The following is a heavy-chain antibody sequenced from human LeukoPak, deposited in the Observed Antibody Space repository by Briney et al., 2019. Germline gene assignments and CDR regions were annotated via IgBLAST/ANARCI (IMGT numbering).Heavy chain of an antibody. D-gene: IGHD4-23*01. CDR1: GGSFSGYY. CDR2: INHSGST. Sequence: SETLSPTCAVYGGSFSGYYWSWIRQPPGKGLEWIGEINHSGSTNYNPSLKSRVTISVDTSKNQFSLKLSSVTAADTAVYYCARLRWPKPAPYFRYYYYMDVWGKGTTVTVSS. V-gene: IGHV4-34*01. J-gene: IGHJ6*03. CDR3: ARLRWPKPAPYFRYYYYMDV.